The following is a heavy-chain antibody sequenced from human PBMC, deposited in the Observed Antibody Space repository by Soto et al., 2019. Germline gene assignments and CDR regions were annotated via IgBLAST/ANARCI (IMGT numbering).Heavy chain of an antibody. Sequence: GESLKISCKGSGYSFTSYWIGWVRQMPGKGLEWMGIIYPGDSDTRYSPSFQGQVTISADKSISTAYLQWSSLKASDTAMYYCARAIVGATFVPDAFDIWGQGTMVTASS. V-gene: IGHV5-51*01. CDR1: GYSFTSYW. D-gene: IGHD1-26*01. CDR2: IYPGDSDT. J-gene: IGHJ3*02. CDR3: ARAIVGATFVPDAFDI.